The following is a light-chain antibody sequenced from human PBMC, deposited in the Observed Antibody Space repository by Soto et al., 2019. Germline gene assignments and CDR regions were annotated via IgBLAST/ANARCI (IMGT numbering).Light chain of an antibody. CDR1: QSVGSK. CDR2: GAS. CDR3: QQYDKWPPLT. V-gene: IGKV3D-15*01. J-gene: IGKJ4*01. Sequence: EVVMTQSPASLSVSPGERATLSCRASQSVGSKLAWYQQKPGQIPRLLIYGASSRATGIPARFSGSGSGTDFTLTISSLQSDDFAIYYCQQYDKWPPLTFGGGTNVEIK.